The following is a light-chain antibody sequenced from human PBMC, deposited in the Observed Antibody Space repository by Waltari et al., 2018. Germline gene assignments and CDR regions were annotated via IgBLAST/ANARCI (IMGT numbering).Light chain of an antibody. CDR1: SSDVGNYNV. V-gene: IGLV2-23*02. J-gene: IGLJ1*01. CDR2: EVR. Sequence: QPALTQPASVSGSPGQSITLSCTGTSSDVGNYNVVSWYQQYPGKAPKFIIYEVREGPSGVSKRFSGSKSGNTASLTISGLQAEDEADYYCCSYAGGTTYVFGTGTKVTVL. CDR3: CSYAGGTTYV.